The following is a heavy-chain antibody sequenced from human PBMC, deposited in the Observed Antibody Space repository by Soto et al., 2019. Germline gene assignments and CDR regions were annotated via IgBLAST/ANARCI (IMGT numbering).Heavy chain of an antibody. V-gene: IGHV3-7*04. CDR1: GFTFSSYW. CDR2: IKQDESEK. D-gene: IGHD2-15*01. CDR3: ARSSVVAGRRYCDY. J-gene: IGHJ4*02. Sequence: EVQLVESGGGLVQPGGSLRLSCAASGFTFSSYWMSWVRQAPGKGLEWVANIKQDESEKYYVDSVKGRFTISRDNAKNSPYLQRKNLRGEAAVGDYGARSSVVAGRRYCDYWGQGTLVTVSS.